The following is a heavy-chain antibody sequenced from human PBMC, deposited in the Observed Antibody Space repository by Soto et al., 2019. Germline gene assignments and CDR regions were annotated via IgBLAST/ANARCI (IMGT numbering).Heavy chain of an antibody. CDR1: GYTFTSYG. CDR2: ISAYNGNT. CDR3: ARGEITIFGVVIPPGFMDV. V-gene: IGHV1-18*01. Sequence: ASVKVSCKASGYTFTSYGISWVRQAPGQGLEWMGWISAYNGNTSYAQKLQGRVTMTTDTSTSTAYMELRSLRSDDTAVYYCARGEITIFGVVIPPGFMDVWGQGTTVTVSS. D-gene: IGHD3-3*01. J-gene: IGHJ6*02.